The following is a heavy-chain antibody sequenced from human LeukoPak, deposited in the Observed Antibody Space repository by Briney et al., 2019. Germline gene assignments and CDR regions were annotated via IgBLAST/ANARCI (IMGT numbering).Heavy chain of an antibody. D-gene: IGHD3-10*01. Sequence: SQTLSRNCAVSGGSISSGDYSWRWIGQPPGRGLERIAYMYHSGSTYYNPSLKSRITISIDRSKNHFSLKLSSVTAADTAVYYCARGREAVSLWFGGWFDPWGQGTLVTVSS. CDR1: GGSISSGDYS. V-gene: IGHV4-30-2*01. CDR2: MYHSGST. J-gene: IGHJ5*02. CDR3: ARGREAVSLWFGGWFDP.